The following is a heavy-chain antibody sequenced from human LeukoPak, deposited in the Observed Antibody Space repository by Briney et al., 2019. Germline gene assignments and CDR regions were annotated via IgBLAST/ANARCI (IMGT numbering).Heavy chain of an antibody. CDR2: IYYSGGT. D-gene: IGHD5-18*01. Sequence: SETLSLTCTVSGGSISSSSYYWGWIRQPPGKGLEWIGSIYYSGGTYYNPSLKSRVTISVDTSKNQISLRLRSVTAADTAVYYCARGGPAMALDYWGQGTLVTVSS. CDR1: GGSISSSSYY. J-gene: IGHJ4*02. V-gene: IGHV4-39*01. CDR3: ARGGPAMALDY.